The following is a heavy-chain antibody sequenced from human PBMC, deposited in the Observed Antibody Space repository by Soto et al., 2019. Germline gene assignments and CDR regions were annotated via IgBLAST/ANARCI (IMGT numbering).Heavy chain of an antibody. Sequence: ETLSLTCAVYGGSFSGYYWSWIRQPPGKGLEWIGEINHSGSTNYNPSLKSRVTISVDTSKNQFSLKLSSVTAADTAVYYCARGGVEYSSSAGGGFDYYGMDVWGQGTTVTVSS. J-gene: IGHJ6*02. D-gene: IGHD6-6*01. V-gene: IGHV4-34*01. CDR3: ARGGVEYSSSAGGGFDYYGMDV. CDR1: GGSFSGYY. CDR2: INHSGST.